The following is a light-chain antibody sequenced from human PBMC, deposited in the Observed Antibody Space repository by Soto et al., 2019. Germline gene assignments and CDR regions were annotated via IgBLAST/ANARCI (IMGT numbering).Light chain of an antibody. J-gene: IGKJ2*01. CDR2: AAS. CDR3: LQHNTYPYT. CDR1: QGISNL. Sequence: DIQMTQSPSSLSASVGDRVTITCRASQGISNLLGYFQHKPGKAPKRLIYAASSLQGGVPSRFSGSGSWTEFTLTITGLQPEDFADYYCLQHNTYPYTFGQGTKLEIK. V-gene: IGKV1-17*01.